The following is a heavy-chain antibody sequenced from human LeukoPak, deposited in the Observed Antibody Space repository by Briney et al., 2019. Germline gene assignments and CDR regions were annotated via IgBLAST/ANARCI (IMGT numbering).Heavy chain of an antibody. CDR3: ARDEEARLTTSRGFDP. Sequence: GGSLRLSCAASGFTFSSYAMHWVRQAPGKGLEWVSYISSGGTSIYYADSVKGRFTVSRDNARNSLFLQMNSLRAEDTAVYYCARDEEARLTTSRGFDPWGQGTLVTVSS. CDR2: ISSGGTSI. V-gene: IGHV3-48*01. D-gene: IGHD3-3*01. J-gene: IGHJ5*02. CDR1: GFTFSSYA.